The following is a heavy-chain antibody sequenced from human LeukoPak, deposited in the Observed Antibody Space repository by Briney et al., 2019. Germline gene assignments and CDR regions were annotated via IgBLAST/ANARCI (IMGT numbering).Heavy chain of an antibody. V-gene: IGHV4-61*02. D-gene: IGHD3-10*01. CDR1: GGSISSGSYY. J-gene: IGHJ4*02. CDR2: IYTSGST. Sequence: SETLSLTCTVSGGSISSGSYYWNWIRQPAGKGLEWIGRIYTSGSTNYNPSLKSRVTISVDTSKNQFSLKLSSVTAADTAVYYCARGLWFGDENPPYFDYWGQGILVTVSS. CDR3: ARGLWFGDENPPYFDY.